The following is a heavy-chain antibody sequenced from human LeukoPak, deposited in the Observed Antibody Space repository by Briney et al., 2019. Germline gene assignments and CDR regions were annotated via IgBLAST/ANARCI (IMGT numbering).Heavy chain of an antibody. CDR1: GFTFDDYA. CDR2: ISWNSGSI. CDR3: AKDIGGFYGSGSYYNVHAFDI. D-gene: IGHD3-10*01. V-gene: IGHV3-9*01. Sequence: GGSLRLSCAASGFTFDDYAMHCVRQAPGKGLEWISGISWNSGSIGYADSVKGRFTISRDNAKNSLYLQMNSLRAEDTALYYCAKDIGGFYGSGSYYNVHAFDIWGQGTMVTVSS. J-gene: IGHJ3*02.